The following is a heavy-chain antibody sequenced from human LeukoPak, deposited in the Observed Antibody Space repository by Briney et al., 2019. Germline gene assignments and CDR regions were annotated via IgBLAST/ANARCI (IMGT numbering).Heavy chain of an antibody. CDR3: ARDIEAAGLFLDY. V-gene: IGHV3-7*01. J-gene: IGHJ4*02. Sequence: GGSRRLSCAPSGFTFSSYWMSWVRQAPGKVLEWVANMKYDGSEKYYVDSVKGRFTISRDNAKNSLYLQMNSLRAEDTAVYYCARDIEAAGLFLDYWGQGTLVTVSS. D-gene: IGHD6-13*01. CDR2: MKYDGSEK. CDR1: GFTFSSYW.